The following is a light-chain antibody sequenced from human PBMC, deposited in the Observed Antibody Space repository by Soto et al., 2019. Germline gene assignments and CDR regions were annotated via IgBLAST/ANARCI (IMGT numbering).Light chain of an antibody. CDR3: QQYGDWPLT. V-gene: IGKV3-15*01. CDR2: AAS. CDR1: QSVGNN. J-gene: IGKJ4*01. Sequence: EILLTQSPATLSVSPGERATLSCRASQSVGNNFAWYQQKPGQAPRLLIFAASTRATCVPARFSGSGSGTEFTLIISSLQSEDFGVYYCQQYGDWPLTFGGGAKVEIE.